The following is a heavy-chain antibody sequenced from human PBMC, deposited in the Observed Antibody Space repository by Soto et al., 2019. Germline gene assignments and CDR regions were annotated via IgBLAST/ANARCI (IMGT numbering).Heavy chain of an antibody. V-gene: IGHV1-2*02. D-gene: IGHD6-13*01. CDR3: ARAVGGVAEAGTKNNWLDP. Sequence: GASVKVSCKASGYTFTGYYMHWVRQAPGQGLEWMGWINPNSGGTNYAQKFQGRVTMTRDTSISTAYMELSRLRSDDTAVYYCARAVGGVAEAGTKNNWLDPWGQGTLVTVYS. CDR2: INPNSGGT. CDR1: GYTFTGYY. J-gene: IGHJ5*02.